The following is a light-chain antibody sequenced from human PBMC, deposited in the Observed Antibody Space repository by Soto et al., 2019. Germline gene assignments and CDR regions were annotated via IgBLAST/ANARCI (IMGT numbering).Light chain of an antibody. CDR2: DVS. CDR3: CSYAGSSTLV. J-gene: IGLJ1*01. CDR1: SSDVGGYNY. Sequence: QSVLTQPASVSGSPGQSITISCTGTSSDVGGYNYVSWYQQHPGKAPKFMIYDVSNRPSGVSNRFSGSKSGNTASLTISGLQAEDEADYYCCSYAGSSTLVFGTGTKVT. V-gene: IGLV2-14*01.